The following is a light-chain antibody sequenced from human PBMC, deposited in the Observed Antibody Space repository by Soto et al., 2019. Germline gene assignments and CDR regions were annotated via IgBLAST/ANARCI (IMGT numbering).Light chain of an antibody. CDR2: GAS. Sequence: EIVLTQSQGPLSLSPGERATLSCRASQSASSTYLAWYQQKPGQAPRLLIYGASSRATGIPDRFSGSGSGTDFTITIRRLEAEDFAVYYGQQSGTFGQGTKVEIK. CDR1: QSASSTY. J-gene: IGKJ1*01. V-gene: IGKV3-20*01. CDR3: QQSGT.